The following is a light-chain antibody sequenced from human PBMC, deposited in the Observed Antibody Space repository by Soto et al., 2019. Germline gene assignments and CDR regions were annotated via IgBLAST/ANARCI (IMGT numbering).Light chain of an antibody. Sequence: EIVLTQSPGTLSLSPGERATLSCRASQSITSNFLAWYQQKPGQAPRLLIYGASTRAAGVPDSFSGSGSGTDFTLTITRLEREDFAVYYCQQYGRSPLMYTFGQGTKLGV. V-gene: IGKV3-20*01. CDR2: GAS. J-gene: IGKJ2*01. CDR1: QSITSNF. CDR3: QQYGRSPLMYT.